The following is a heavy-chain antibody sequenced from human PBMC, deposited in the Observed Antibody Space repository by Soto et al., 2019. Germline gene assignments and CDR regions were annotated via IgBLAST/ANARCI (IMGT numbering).Heavy chain of an antibody. J-gene: IGHJ5*02. V-gene: IGHV4-4*02. D-gene: IGHD2-21*01. CDR1: GGSISTRNW. CDR2: IYHSGNT. CDR3: APLGYCGDDDCHAAS. Sequence: QVQLQESGPGLVKPSGTLSLTCSVSGGSISTRNWWSWVRQPPGKGLEWIGEIYHSGNTNYNPSRRSLVTISLDKSNNQFPLTLNSVTAADTAVYYCAPLGYCGDDDCHAASWGQGTLVTVSS.